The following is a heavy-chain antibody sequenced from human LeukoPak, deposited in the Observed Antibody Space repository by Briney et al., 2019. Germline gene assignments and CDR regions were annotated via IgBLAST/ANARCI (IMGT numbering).Heavy chain of an antibody. CDR2: INSVGSST. D-gene: IGHD6-19*01. Sequence: GGSLRLSCAASGFTFSSFWMHWVRQAPGKGLVWVSRINSVGSSTSYADSVKGRFTISRDNAKNTPYLQMNSLRAEDTAVYYCARERTSGWDTFDFWGQGTLVTVSS. J-gene: IGHJ4*02. V-gene: IGHV3-74*01. CDR1: GFTFSSFW. CDR3: ARERTSGWDTFDF.